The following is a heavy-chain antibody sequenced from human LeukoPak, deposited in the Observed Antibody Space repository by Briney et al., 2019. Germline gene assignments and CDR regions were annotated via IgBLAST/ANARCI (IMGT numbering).Heavy chain of an antibody. J-gene: IGHJ5*02. V-gene: IGHV3-23*01. CDR1: GFTFSSYA. CDR2: ISRSGGST. CDR3: VKDGSWYSSSPNWFDP. Sequence: PGGSLRLSCAASGFTFSSYAMSWLRQAPGKGLEWVSGISRSGGSTYYAHSVKGRFTVSRDNSKNTLYLKMNSLRAEDTAVYYCVKDGSWYSSSPNWFDPWGQGTLVTVSS. D-gene: IGHD6-19*01.